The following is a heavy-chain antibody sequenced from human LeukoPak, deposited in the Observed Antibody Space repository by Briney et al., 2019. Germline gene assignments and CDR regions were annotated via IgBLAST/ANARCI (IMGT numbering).Heavy chain of an antibody. CDR1: GYTFTNYY. J-gene: IGHJ4*02. V-gene: IGHV1-46*01. D-gene: IGHD5-12*01. CDR3: AKPGVATIGAFDY. Sequence: GASVKVSCKASGYTFTNYYMHWVRQAPGQGLEWMGILNPSGGSTSYAQKFQGRVTMTRDTSTSTVYMELSSLRSEDTAVYYCAKPGVATIGAFDYRGQGTLVTVSS. CDR2: LNPSGGST.